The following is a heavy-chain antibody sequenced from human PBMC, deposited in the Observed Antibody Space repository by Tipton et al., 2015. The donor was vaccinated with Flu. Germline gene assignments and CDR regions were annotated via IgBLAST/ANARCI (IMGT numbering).Heavy chain of an antibody. CDR1: GFTFSSYG. CDR2: ISYDGSNK. J-gene: IGHJ6*02. V-gene: IGHV3-30*18. D-gene: IGHD3-16*01. CDR3: AKSKRSFFSFPYSAMGA. Sequence: SLRLSCAASGFTFSSYGMHWVRQAPGKGLEWVAVISYDGSNKYYADTEEGRLTISRDNTKNTLYLQMNSRRAEDTDVYYCAKSKRSFFSFPYSAMGAWVQASPATVSS.